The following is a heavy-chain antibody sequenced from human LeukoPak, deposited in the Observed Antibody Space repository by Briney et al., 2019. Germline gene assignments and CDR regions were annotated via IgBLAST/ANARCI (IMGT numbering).Heavy chain of an antibody. D-gene: IGHD3-16*01. CDR2: RSSSSYT. CDR3: ARDVEGGTFDI. Sequence: PGGSLRLSCAASGFSFSDYSMSWIRQAPGKGLECISYRSSSSYTNYADSVKGRFTISRDNAKNSLFLEMSSLRADDTAVYFCARDVEGGTFDIWGQGTTVTVSS. CDR1: GFSFSDYS. V-gene: IGHV3-11*05. J-gene: IGHJ3*02.